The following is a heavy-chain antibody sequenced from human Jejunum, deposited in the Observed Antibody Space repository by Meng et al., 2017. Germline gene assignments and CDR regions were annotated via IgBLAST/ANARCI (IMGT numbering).Heavy chain of an antibody. CDR2: ITSGDGSP. V-gene: IGHV3-23*01. CDR3: AKRSELGDHPPFDY. CDR1: GFTFRSYA. J-gene: IGHJ4*02. Sequence: GESLKISCAASGFTFRSYAMSWVRQAPGKGLEWVSTITSGDGSPWYTNSVKGRFTISRDNSKNMLYLQLNSLRAEDTAVYYCAKRSELGDHPPFDYWGQGTLVTVSS. D-gene: IGHD7-27*01.